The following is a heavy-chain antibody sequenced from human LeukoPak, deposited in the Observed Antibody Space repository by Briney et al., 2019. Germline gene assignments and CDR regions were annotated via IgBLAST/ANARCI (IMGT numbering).Heavy chain of an antibody. CDR1: GFTFSSYS. V-gene: IGHV3-21*01. Sequence: GGSLRLSCAASGFTFSSYSMNWVRQAPGKGLEWVSSISSSSSYIYYADSVKGRFTISRDNAKNSLYPQMNSLRAEDTAVYYCARALYSSSSGPGNYWGQGTLVTVSS. J-gene: IGHJ4*02. CDR2: ISSSSSYI. D-gene: IGHD6-6*01. CDR3: ARALYSSSSGPGNY.